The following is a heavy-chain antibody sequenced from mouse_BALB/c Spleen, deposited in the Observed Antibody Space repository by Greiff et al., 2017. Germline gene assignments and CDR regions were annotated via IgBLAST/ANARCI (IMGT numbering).Heavy chain of an antibody. CDR3: ARAYYRFYAMDY. Sequence: VQLKESGPGLVAPSQSLSITCTDSGFSLTSYGVPWVRQHPGKGLEWLGVIWAGGSTNYNSALMSRLSISKDNSKSQVFLQMNSLQTDDTAMYYCARAYYRFYAMDYWGQGTSITVSS. CDR2: IWAGGST. D-gene: IGHD2-14*01. J-gene: IGHJ4*01. CDR1: GFSLTSYG. V-gene: IGHV2-9*02.